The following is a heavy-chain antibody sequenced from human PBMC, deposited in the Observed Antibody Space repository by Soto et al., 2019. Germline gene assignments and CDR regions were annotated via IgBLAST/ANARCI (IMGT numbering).Heavy chain of an antibody. CDR2: IYYSGST. D-gene: IGHD1-7*01. V-gene: IGHV4-39*01. CDR3: ARHDSYNWNYDPLARFDY. J-gene: IGHJ4*02. CDR1: GGSISSSSYY. Sequence: SETLSLTCTVSGGSISSSSYYWGWIRQPPGKGLEWIGSIYYSGSTYYNPSLKSRVTISVDTSKNRFSLKLSSVTAADTALYYCARHDSYNWNYDPLARFDYWGQGTLVTVSS.